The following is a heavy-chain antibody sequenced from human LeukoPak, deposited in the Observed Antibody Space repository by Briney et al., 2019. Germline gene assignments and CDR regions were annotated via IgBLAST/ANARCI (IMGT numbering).Heavy chain of an antibody. CDR1: GYTFTGYY. V-gene: IGHV1-2*02. CDR3: ARPGSSGYYHY. J-gene: IGHJ4*02. CDR2: INHNSGGT. D-gene: IGHD3-22*01. Sequence: AAVKVSCKASGYTFTGYYMHWVRQAPGQEREGMGWINHNSGGTNYPQKFQGRVTMTRDTSISTAYMEPSKLRADDTAGYYFARPGSSGYYHYWGQGTLVTVSS.